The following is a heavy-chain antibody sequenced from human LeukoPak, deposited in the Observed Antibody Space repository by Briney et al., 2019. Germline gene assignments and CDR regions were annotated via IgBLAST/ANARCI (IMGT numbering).Heavy chain of an antibody. CDR2: ISSSSSYI. V-gene: IGHV3-21*01. Sequence: GGSLILSCAASGFTFSSYSMNWVRQAPGKGLEWVSSISSSSSYIYYADSVKGRFTISRDNAKNSLYLQMNSLRAEDTAVYYCARASSSGWYLDYFDYWGQGTLVTVSS. J-gene: IGHJ4*02. CDR3: ARASSSGWYLDYFDY. CDR1: GFTFSSYS. D-gene: IGHD6-19*01.